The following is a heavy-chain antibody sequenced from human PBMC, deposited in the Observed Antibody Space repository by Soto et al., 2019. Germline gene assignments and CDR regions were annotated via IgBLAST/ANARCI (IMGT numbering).Heavy chain of an antibody. CDR2: IYYSGST. J-gene: IGHJ6*02. D-gene: IGHD3-10*01. CDR3: ERDRDYYGSGSGMDF. V-gene: IGHV4-31*03. Sequence: SETLSLTCTVSGGSISTGGYYWSWIRQHPGKGLEWIGYIYYSGSTYYNPSLKSRVTMSVDTSKNQFSLKLSSVTAADTAVYYCERDRDYYGSGSGMDFGGQGTTVTVSS. CDR1: GGSISTGGYY.